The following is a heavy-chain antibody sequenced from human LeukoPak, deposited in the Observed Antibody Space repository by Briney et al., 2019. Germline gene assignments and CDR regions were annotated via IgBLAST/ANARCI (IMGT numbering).Heavy chain of an antibody. Sequence: ASVKVSCKASGYTFTSYYMHSVRQAPGQGLEWMGVINPSGGSTSYAQKFQGAVTMTRDTSTSTVYLELSSLRSEDTAVYYCARERPTIAARSSNWFDPWGQGTLVTVSS. J-gene: IGHJ5*02. CDR1: GYTFTSYY. V-gene: IGHV1-46*01. CDR2: INPSGGST. D-gene: IGHD6-6*01. CDR3: ARERPTIAARSSNWFDP.